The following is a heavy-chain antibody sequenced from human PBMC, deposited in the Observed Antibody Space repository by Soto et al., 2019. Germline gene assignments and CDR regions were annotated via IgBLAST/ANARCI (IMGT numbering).Heavy chain of an antibody. V-gene: IGHV4-39*01. CDR2: YYYGNT. D-gene: IGHD3-10*01. CDR3: ATTRGLAVGGSFDY. J-gene: IGHJ4*02. Sequence: PSETMSLTCIVSGGSITRRSSYWAWIRQPPGKGLDWVGTYYYGNTYHNPSLMSRITIAVDTSKNQFSLWLNSVAAADTAFYYCATTRGLAVGGSFDYWGQGMLVTVSS. CDR1: GGSITRRSSY.